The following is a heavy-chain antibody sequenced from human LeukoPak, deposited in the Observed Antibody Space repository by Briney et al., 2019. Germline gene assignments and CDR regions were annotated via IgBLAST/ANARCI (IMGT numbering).Heavy chain of an antibody. CDR2: IIPIFGTA. J-gene: IGHJ6*03. Sequence: GASVKVSCKASGGTFSSYAISWVRQAPGQGLEWMGGIIPIFGTANYAQKFQGRVTITTDESTSTAYMELSSLRSEDTAAYYCAGIAVAGTGIYYYYMDVWGKGTTVTVSS. D-gene: IGHD6-19*01. V-gene: IGHV1-69*05. CDR3: AGIAVAGTGIYYYYMDV. CDR1: GGTFSSYA.